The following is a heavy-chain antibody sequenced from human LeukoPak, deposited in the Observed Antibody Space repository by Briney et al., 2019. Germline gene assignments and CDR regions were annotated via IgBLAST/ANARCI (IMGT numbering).Heavy chain of an antibody. D-gene: IGHD4-23*01. V-gene: IGHV3-74*01. CDR1: GFPFSSYW. J-gene: IGHJ4*02. Sequence: GSLSPSCAASGFPFSSYWMNWVRQAPGKGLVWVSRIASDGSSSTYADSVKGRFSISRDNAKNTLYLQMNSLRVEDTAVYYCARGRPHGNDYWGQGTLVTVSS. CDR3: ARGRPHGNDY. CDR2: IASDGSSS.